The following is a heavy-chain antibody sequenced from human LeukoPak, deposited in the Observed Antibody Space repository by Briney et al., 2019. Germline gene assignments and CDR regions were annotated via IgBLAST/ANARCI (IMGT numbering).Heavy chain of an antibody. Sequence: GGSLRLSCAASGFTFSNYAMSWVRQAPGKGLEWVSSISRGGDYTYSEDSVKGRFTISRDNAKDSLYLQLNSLRAEDTAVYYCARDLMAVAGTGFDYWGQGTLVTVSS. D-gene: IGHD6-19*01. CDR2: ISRGGDYT. V-gene: IGHV3-21*01. CDR1: GFTFSNYA. CDR3: ARDLMAVAGTGFDY. J-gene: IGHJ4*02.